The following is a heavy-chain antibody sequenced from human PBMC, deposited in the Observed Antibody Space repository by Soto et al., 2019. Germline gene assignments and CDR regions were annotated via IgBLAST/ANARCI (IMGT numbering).Heavy chain of an antibody. V-gene: IGHV1-2*04. D-gene: IGHD3-10*01. Sequence: ASVKVSCKASGYTFTGYYMHWVRQAPGQGLEWMGWINPNSGGTNYAQKFQGWVTMTRDTSISTAYMELSRLRSDDTAVYYCARGEGFGEWRHYHLDVWGKGTTVTVSS. CDR3: ARGEGFGEWRHYHLDV. J-gene: IGHJ6*03. CDR2: INPNSGGT. CDR1: GYTFTGYY.